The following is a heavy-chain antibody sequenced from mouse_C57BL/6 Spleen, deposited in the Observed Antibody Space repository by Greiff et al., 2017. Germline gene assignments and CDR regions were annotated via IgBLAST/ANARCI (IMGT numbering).Heavy chain of an antibody. CDR1: GFNIKDYY. Sequence: VQLQQSGAELVRPGASVRLSCTASGFNIKDYYMHWVKQRPEQGLGWIGRIDPEGGDAEYAPQFQGKATMSSDTSSNTAYLQLTSLTSEDTAVYYCTTRVYYDYAFAYWGQGTLVTVSA. D-gene: IGHD2-4*01. CDR2: IDPEGGDA. V-gene: IGHV14-1*01. CDR3: TTRVYYDYAFAY. J-gene: IGHJ3*01.